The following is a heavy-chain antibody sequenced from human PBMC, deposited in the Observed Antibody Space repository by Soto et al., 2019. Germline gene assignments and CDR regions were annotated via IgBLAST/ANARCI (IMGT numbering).Heavy chain of an antibody. J-gene: IGHJ5*01. Sequence: SETRSLTGTVSAGSFSGYYWSWIRQPPGRGLEWIGYIYYRGSTSYNPSLKSRVTISIDRSKNQFSLKLSSVTVAHPAVNDCARVSASCCQG. CDR1: AGSFSGYY. CDR2: IYYRGST. CDR3: ARVSAS. V-gene: IGHV4-59*12.